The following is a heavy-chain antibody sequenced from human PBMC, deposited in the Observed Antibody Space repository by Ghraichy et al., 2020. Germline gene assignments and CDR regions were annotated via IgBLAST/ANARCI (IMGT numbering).Heavy chain of an antibody. V-gene: IGHV3-43*01. CDR2: ISWDGGST. Sequence: CAASGFTFDDYTMHWVRQAPGKGLEWVSLISWDGGSTYYADSVKGRFTISRDNSKNSLYLQMNSLRTEDTALYYCAKDNSRRVTTYGMDVWGQGTTVTVYS. CDR1: GFTFDDYT. J-gene: IGHJ6*02. D-gene: IGHD4-17*01. CDR3: AKDNSRRVTTYGMDV.